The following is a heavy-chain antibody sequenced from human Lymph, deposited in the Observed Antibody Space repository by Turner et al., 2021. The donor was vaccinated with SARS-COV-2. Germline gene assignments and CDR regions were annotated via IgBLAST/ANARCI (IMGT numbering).Heavy chain of an antibody. CDR2: IYYSGSN. D-gene: IGHD3-10*01. J-gene: IGHJ4*02. CDR1: GCSISSCSHY. CDR3: GSLVRRAEYYFDY. Sequence: QLQPQDSCPGLVKPSESLSLTCTVSGCSISSCSHYWGWIRQHPGRGLEWIGHIYYSGSNYYNPSLKRRATISVDTFKIQFALKLGTVADADTTVYYCGSLVRRAEYYFDYWGQGTLVTVSS. V-gene: IGHV4-39*01.